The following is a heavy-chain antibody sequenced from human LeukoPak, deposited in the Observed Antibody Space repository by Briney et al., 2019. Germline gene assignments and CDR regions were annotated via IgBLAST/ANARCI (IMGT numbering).Heavy chain of an antibody. CDR2: VYYSGTT. D-gene: IGHD1-14*01. J-gene: IGHJ4*02. V-gene: IGHV4-39*07. CDR3: AREEGGTLYY. Sequence: SETLSLTCTVSGGSVSTSHYYWGWIRQPPGRGLKWIGNVYYSGTTYSNPSLRSRVSISVDTSRNQFSLKLNSVTAADTAVYYCAREEGGTLYYWGQGTLVTVSS. CDR1: GGSVSTSHYY.